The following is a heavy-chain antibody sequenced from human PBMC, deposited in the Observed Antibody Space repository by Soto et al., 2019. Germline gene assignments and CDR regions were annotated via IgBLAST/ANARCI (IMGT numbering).Heavy chain of an antibody. CDR1: SGSICSYY. CDR2: IYYSGST. D-gene: IGHD2-2*01. V-gene: IGHV4-59*08. J-gene: IGHJ6*03. CDR3: ARHVCSSTSCYPSIYYYYYMDV. Sequence: PSETLYLTCTVSSGSICSYYWSWIRQPPEKGLEWIGYIYYSGSTNYNPSLKSRVTISVDTSKNQFSLKLSSVTAADTAVYYCARHVCSSTSCYPSIYYYYYMDVWGKGTTVTVSS.